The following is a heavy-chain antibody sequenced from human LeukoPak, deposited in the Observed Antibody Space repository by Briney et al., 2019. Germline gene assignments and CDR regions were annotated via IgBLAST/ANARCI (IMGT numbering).Heavy chain of an antibody. CDR3: ARVDFDFWSGYSHHYYYMDV. V-gene: IGHV4-34*01. J-gene: IGHJ6*03. Sequence: SETLSLTCAVYGGSFSGYYWSWIRQPPGKGLEWIGEINHSGSTNYNPSLKSRVTISVDTSKNQSSLKLSSVTAADTAVYYCARVDFDFWSGYSHHYYYMDVWGKGTTVTVSS. CDR1: GGSFSGYY. CDR2: INHSGST. D-gene: IGHD3-3*01.